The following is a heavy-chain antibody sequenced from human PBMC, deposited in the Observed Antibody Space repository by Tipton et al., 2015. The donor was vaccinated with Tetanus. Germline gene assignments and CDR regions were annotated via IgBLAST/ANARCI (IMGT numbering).Heavy chain of an antibody. CDR2: IIPIFGTA. CDR1: GGTFSSYA. V-gene: IGHV1-69*01. D-gene: IGHD2-2*01. Sequence: QLVQSGPEVKKPGSSVKVSCKASGGTFSSYAISWVRQAPGQGLEWMGGIIPIFGTANYAQKFQGRVTITADESTSTAYMELSSLRSEDTAVYYCARDYCSSTSCYSYYYYYGMDVWGQGTTVTVSS. J-gene: IGHJ6*02. CDR3: ARDYCSSTSCYSYYYYYGMDV.